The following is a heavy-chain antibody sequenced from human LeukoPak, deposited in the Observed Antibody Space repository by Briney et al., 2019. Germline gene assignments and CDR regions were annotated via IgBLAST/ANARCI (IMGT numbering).Heavy chain of an antibody. Sequence: GGSLRLSCAASGFTFDDYAMHWVRQAPGKGLEWVSGISWNSGSIGYADSVKGRFTISRDNAKNSLYLQMNSLRAEDTAVYYCAKEGDGAVNGLLLWFGELSNNYYYYMDVWGKGTTVTISS. CDR2: ISWNSGSI. CDR1: GFTFDDYA. J-gene: IGHJ6*03. V-gene: IGHV3-9*01. D-gene: IGHD3-10*01. CDR3: AKEGDGAVNGLLLWFGELSNNYYYYMDV.